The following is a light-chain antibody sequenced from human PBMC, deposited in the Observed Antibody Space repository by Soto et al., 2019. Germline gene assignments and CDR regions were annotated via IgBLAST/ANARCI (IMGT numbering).Light chain of an antibody. J-gene: IGLJ2*01. V-gene: IGLV1-44*01. CDR3: AAWDDSLNGFVV. CDR2: SNN. Sequence: QSVLIQPPSASGTPGQRVTISCSGSSSNIGSNTVNWYQQLPGTAPKLLIYSNNQRPSGVPDRFSGSKSGTSASLAISGLQSEDEADYYCAAWDDSLNGFVVFGGETKLTVL. CDR1: SSNIGSNT.